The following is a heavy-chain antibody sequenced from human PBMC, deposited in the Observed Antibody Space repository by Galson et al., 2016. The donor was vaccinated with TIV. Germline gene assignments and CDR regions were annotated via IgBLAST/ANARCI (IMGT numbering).Heavy chain of an antibody. Sequence: LSLTCSVSTDSITTYYWSWIRQPPGKGLEWIGCIYKTGSTYYNPSLKSRVTISLDTSKNQFSLKLSSVIAADTAVYYCASLSPDDYLWGSYRFGYWGQGTLVTVSS. CDR3: ASLSPDDYLWGSYRFGY. D-gene: IGHD3-16*02. CDR2: IYKTGST. V-gene: IGHV4-59*08. CDR1: TDSITTYY. J-gene: IGHJ4*02.